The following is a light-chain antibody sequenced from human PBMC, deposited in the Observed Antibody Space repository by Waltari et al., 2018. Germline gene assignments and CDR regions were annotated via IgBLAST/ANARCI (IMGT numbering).Light chain of an antibody. J-gene: IGLJ2*01. CDR2: DND. V-gene: IGLV1-51*01. CDR3: GTWDSSLRGGV. Sequence: QPVLTQPPSVSAPPRQTLTLPCSGTRSNFRHTYVAWYQQFPGTAPKLLIYDNDKRPSGIPDRFSGSKSGTSATLGITGLQTGDEADYYCGTWDSSLRGGVFGGGTKLTVL. CDR1: RSNFRHTY.